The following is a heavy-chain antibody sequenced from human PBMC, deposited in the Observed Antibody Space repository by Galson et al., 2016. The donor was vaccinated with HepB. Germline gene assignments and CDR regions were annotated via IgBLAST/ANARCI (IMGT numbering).Heavy chain of an antibody. CDR2: IYYSGST. V-gene: IGHV4-31*03. CDR3: ARADTAMPIFDY. D-gene: IGHD5-18*01. Sequence: TLSLTCTVSSGSINSGGYYWSWIRQRPGKGLEWIGYIYYSGSTYYNPSLKSRVTISVDTSKNQFSLKLTSVTAADTAVYYCARADTAMPIFDYWGQGTLVTVSS. J-gene: IGHJ4*02. CDR1: SGSINSGGYY.